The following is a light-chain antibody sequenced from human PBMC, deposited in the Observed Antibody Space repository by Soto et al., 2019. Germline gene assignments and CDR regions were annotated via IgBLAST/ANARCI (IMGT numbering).Light chain of an antibody. J-gene: IGKJ2*01. CDR2: GAS. V-gene: IGKV3-15*01. Sequence: EIVMTQSPATLSVSPGERATLSCRASQSVSSDLAWFQQNPGQPPRLLIYGASTRATGIPARFSGSGSGTEFTITIGSLQSEDFAFYYCQQYNNWPRTFGQGTKLEIK. CDR3: QQYNNWPRT. CDR1: QSVSSD.